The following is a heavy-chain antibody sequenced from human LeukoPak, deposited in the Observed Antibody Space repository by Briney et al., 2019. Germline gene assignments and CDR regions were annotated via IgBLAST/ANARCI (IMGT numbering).Heavy chain of an antibody. J-gene: IGHJ4*02. Sequence: GESLKISCKGPGYSLTSYWIGWVRQMPGKGLEWMGIIYPGDSDTRYSPTFQGQVTISADKSISTAYLQWSSLKASDTAIYYCARQEGYNSGWPFDSWGQGTLVTVSS. CDR2: IYPGDSDT. CDR3: ARQEGYNSGWPFDS. D-gene: IGHD6-19*01. V-gene: IGHV5-51*01. CDR1: GYSLTSYW.